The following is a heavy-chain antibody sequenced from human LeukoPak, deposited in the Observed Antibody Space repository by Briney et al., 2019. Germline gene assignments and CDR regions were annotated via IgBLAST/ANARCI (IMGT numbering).Heavy chain of an antibody. CDR2: MYYSGST. D-gene: IGHD6-13*01. V-gene: IGHV4-31*11. CDR1: GGSFSGYY. J-gene: IGHJ5*02. CDR3: ARRIAAAGTRWFDP. Sequence: SETLSLTCAVYGGSFSGYYCSWIRQHPGGGLQWIGYMYYSGSTYYNPSLKSRVTISVDTSKNQFSLKLSSVTAADTAVYYCARRIAAAGTRWFDPWGQGTLVTVSS.